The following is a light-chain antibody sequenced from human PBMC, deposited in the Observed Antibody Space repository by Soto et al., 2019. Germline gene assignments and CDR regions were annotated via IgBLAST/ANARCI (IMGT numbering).Light chain of an antibody. CDR1: QSVLYSSNNKNY. J-gene: IGKJ3*01. CDR3: QQYYSTPFA. V-gene: IGKV4-1*01. CDR2: WAS. Sequence: DIVMTQSPDSLAVSLGERATINCKSSQSVLYSSNNKNYLAWYQRKPGQPPKLLVYWASTRKSGVPDRFSGSGSGTDFTLTISSLQAEDVAVYYCQQYYSTPFAFGPGTKVDIK.